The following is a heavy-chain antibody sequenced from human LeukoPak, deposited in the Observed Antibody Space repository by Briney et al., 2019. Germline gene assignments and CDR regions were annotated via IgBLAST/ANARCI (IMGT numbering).Heavy chain of an antibody. J-gene: IGHJ4*02. CDR3: ARGADSGYSSDN. CDR1: GFTFSSYW. Sequence: PGGSLRLSCAASGFTFSSYWMSWVRQAPGKGLEWVAQIKPDGSDKYYVDSVKGRFTISRDNAKNTLYLQMNSLRAEDTAVYYCARGADSGYSSDNWGQGTLVSVSS. D-gene: IGHD3-9*01. V-gene: IGHV3-7*01. CDR2: IKPDGSDK.